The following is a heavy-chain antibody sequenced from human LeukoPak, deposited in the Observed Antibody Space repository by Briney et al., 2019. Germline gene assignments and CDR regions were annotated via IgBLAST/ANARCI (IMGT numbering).Heavy chain of an antibody. V-gene: IGHV3-53*01. CDR2: IYPGGTT. D-gene: IGHD4-17*01. J-gene: IGHJ4*02. CDR1: GFTVSSKY. Sequence: GGSLRLSCAASGFTVSSKYMSWVRQAPGKGLVWVSIIYPGGTTYYADSVKGRFTISRDNSKNTVYLQMNSLKADDAAVYYCARADDFGDYDCWGQGTLVTVSS. CDR3: ARADDFGDYDC.